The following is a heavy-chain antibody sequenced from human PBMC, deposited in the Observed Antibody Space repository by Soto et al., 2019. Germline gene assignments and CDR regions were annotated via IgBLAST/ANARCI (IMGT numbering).Heavy chain of an antibody. CDR1: GFTFNGSA. CDR3: IGEQLGYNYYAMDA. V-gene: IGHV3-73*01. CDR2: IRSKANSYAT. Sequence: GGSLRLSCAASGFTFNGSAMHWVRQASGKGLEWVGRIRSKANSYATAYAASVKGRFTISRDDSKDTAYMQMNSLRTEDTAVYYCIGEQLGYNYYAMDAWGQGTTVTVSS. J-gene: IGHJ6*02. D-gene: IGHD6-13*01.